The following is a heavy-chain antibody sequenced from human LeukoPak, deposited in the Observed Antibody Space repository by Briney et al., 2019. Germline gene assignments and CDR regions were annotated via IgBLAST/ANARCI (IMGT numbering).Heavy chain of an antibody. CDR1: GGSISSYY. V-gene: IGHV4-59*01. Sequence: SETLSLTCTVSGGSISSYYWSWIRQPPGEGLEWIGYIYYSGSTNYNPSLKSRVTISVDTSKNQFSLKLSSVTAADTAVYYCARGAFYGSGKLDFDYWGQGTLVTVSS. J-gene: IGHJ4*02. CDR2: IYYSGST. D-gene: IGHD3-10*01. CDR3: ARGAFYGSGKLDFDY.